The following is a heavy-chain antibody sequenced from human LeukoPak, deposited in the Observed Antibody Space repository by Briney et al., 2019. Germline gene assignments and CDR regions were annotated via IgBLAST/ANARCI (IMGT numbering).Heavy chain of an antibody. D-gene: IGHD3-22*01. J-gene: IGHJ4*02. V-gene: IGHV3-48*01. CDR1: GFTFSAYS. CDR2: ISWNSGNI. CDR3: ATSGSSGYYYEAGSDY. Sequence: GGSLRLSCAASGFTFSAYSMNWVRQAPGKGLEWVSDISWNSGNIGYADSVKGRFTISRDNSKNTLYLQMNSLRAEDTAVYYCATSGSSGYYYEAGSDYWGQGTLVTVSS.